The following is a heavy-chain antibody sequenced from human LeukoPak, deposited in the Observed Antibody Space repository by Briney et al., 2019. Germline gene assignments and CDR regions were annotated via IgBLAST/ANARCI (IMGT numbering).Heavy chain of an antibody. D-gene: IGHD3-3*01. CDR2: ISCSGSTI. J-gene: IGHJ6*02. Sequence: GGALRLSCVASGFTFIYYYMSWIRQAPGKGREWVSYISCSGSTIYYADSVRGGFTISRDNAKNSLYLQMNSLRAEDTAVYYCASLTYDFWSGPYYYYGMDVWGQGTTVTVSS. CDR1: GFTFIYYY. CDR3: ASLTYDFWSGPYYYYGMDV. V-gene: IGHV3-11*01.